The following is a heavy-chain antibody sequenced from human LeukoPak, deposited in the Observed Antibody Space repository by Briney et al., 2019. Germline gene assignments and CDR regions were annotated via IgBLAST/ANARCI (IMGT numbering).Heavy chain of an antibody. CDR1: GGSISSGSYY. Sequence: SETLSLTCTVSGGSISSGSYYWSWIRQPAGKGLEWIGRIYTSGSTNYNPSLKSRVTISVDTSKNQFSLKLSSVTAADTAVYYCARPGRWDWYFDLWGRGTLVTVSS. J-gene: IGHJ2*01. D-gene: IGHD4-23*01. V-gene: IGHV4-61*02. CDR3: ARPGRWDWYFDL. CDR2: IYTSGST.